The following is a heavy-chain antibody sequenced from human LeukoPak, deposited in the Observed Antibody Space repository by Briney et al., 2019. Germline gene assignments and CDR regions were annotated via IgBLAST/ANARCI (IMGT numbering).Heavy chain of an antibody. J-gene: IGHJ4*02. D-gene: IGHD3-22*01. Sequence: PGGSLRLSCAASGFTFSSYAMSWVRQAPGKGLEWVSAISGSGGSTYYADSVKGRFTISRDNSKNTLYLQVISLRAEDTAVYYCAKSPMGNYYDSSGYYYASFDCWGQGTLVTVSS. CDR2: ISGSGGST. CDR1: GFTFSSYA. CDR3: AKSPMGNYYDSSGYYYASFDC. V-gene: IGHV3-23*01.